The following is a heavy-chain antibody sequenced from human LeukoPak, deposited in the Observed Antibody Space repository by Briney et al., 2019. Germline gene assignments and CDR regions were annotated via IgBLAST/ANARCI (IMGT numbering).Heavy chain of an antibody. CDR1: GGSISSGGYY. J-gene: IGHJ4*02. Sequence: SETLSLTCAVSGGSISSGGYYWSWIRQPPGKGLEWIGYIYHSGSTYYNPSLKSRVTISVDRSKNQFSLKLSSVTAADTAVYYCARIVPDSSGYWYYFDYWGQGTLVTVSS. CDR2: IYHSGST. V-gene: IGHV4-30-2*01. D-gene: IGHD3-22*01. CDR3: ARIVPDSSGYWYYFDY.